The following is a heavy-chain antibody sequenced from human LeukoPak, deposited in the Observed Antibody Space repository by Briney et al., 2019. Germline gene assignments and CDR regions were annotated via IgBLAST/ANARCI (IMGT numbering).Heavy chain of an antibody. J-gene: IGHJ4*02. Sequence: PGGSLRLSCEVSGFTFSAHGIHWVRQSPGKGLECVAFVRYDGRDKFYADSVKGRFIVSKDNSRTTLQLQMNSLRSEDTAVYFCARGGARDIWYFAYWGQGIRVTVSS. D-gene: IGHD2-21*01. CDR2: VRYDGRDK. V-gene: IGHV3-30*02. CDR3: ARGGARDIWYFAY. CDR1: GFTFSAHG.